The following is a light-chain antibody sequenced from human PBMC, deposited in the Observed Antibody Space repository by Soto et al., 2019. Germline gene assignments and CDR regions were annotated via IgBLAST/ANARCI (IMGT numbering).Light chain of an antibody. J-gene: IGKJ4*01. Sequence: DSRLTQSPSALSATVGDRVAINCEASQDMSNYLNWYQQKPGKAPKLLIYAASSLQSGVPSRFSGSGSGTDFTLTISSLQPEDFATYYCQQSYSTPLTFGGGTKVDIK. V-gene: IGKV1-39*01. CDR1: QDMSNY. CDR2: AAS. CDR3: QQSYSTPLT.